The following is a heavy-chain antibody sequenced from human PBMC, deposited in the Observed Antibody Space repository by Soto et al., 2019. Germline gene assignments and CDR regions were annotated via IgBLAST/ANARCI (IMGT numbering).Heavy chain of an antibody. Sequence: QVQLQESGPGLVKPSETLSLTCTVSGGSISSYYWNWIRQPPGKGLEWIGYIYYSGSTNYNPSLKSRVTISVDTSRNQFSRKLSSVTAADTAVYYCARRWGGGFDIWGQGTMVTVSP. CDR1: GGSISSYY. V-gene: IGHV4-59*08. D-gene: IGHD1-26*01. CDR3: ARRWGGGFDI. CDR2: IYYSGST. J-gene: IGHJ3*02.